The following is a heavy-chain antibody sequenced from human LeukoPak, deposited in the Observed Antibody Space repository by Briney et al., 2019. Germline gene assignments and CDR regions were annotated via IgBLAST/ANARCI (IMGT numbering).Heavy chain of an antibody. D-gene: IGHD3-22*01. Sequence: GGSLRLSCAASGFTLSSYGMSWVRQAPGKGLEWVSAISGSGGSTYYADSVKGRFTISRDNSKNTLYLQMNSLRAEDTAVYYCAKDGMYYYDSSGPRTRYFDYWGQGTLVTVSS. CDR3: AKDGMYYYDSSGPRTRYFDY. CDR1: GFTLSSYG. V-gene: IGHV3-23*01. CDR2: ISGSGGST. J-gene: IGHJ4*02.